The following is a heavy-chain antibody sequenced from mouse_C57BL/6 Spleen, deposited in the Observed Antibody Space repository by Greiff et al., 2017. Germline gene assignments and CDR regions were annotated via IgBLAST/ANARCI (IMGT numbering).Heavy chain of an antibody. CDR1: GYTFTSYW. V-gene: IGHV1-5*01. D-gene: IGHD2-1*01. Sequence: EVQLQQSGTVLARPGASVKMSCKTSGYTFTSYWMHWVKQRPGQGLEWIGAIYPGNSDTSYNQKFKGKAKLTAGTSASTAYMELSSLTNEDSAVYYCTAGLGNFFAYWGQGTLVTVSA. CDR2: IYPGNSDT. J-gene: IGHJ3*01. CDR3: TAGLGNFFAY.